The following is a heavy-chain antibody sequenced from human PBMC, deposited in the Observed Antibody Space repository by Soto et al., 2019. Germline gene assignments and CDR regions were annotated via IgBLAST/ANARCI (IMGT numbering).Heavy chain of an antibody. D-gene: IGHD2-8*01. J-gene: IGHJ4*02. CDR2: IYYSGST. V-gene: IGHV4-59*01. CDR3: ARLDCTNGVCYYFDY. Sequence: ASETLSLTCTVSGGSISSYYWSWIRQPPGKGLEWIGYIYYSGSTNYNPSLKSRVTISVDTSKNQFSLKLSSVTAADTAVYYCARLDCTNGVCYYFDYWGRGTLVTVSS. CDR1: GGSISSYY.